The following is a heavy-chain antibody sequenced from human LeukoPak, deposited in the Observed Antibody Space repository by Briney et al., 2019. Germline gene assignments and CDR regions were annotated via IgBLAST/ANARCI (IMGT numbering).Heavy chain of an antibody. CDR3: ARDIIAPYYYYMDV. CDR2: ISSSSSYI. D-gene: IGHD3-10*01. CDR1: GFTFSSYS. J-gene: IGHJ6*03. V-gene: IGHV3-21*01. Sequence: GGSLRLSCAASGFTFSSYSMNWVRQAPGKGLEWVSSISSSSSYIYYADSVKGRFTISRDNAKNSLYLQMNSLRAEDTAVYYCARDIIAPYYYYMDVWGKGTTVTVSS.